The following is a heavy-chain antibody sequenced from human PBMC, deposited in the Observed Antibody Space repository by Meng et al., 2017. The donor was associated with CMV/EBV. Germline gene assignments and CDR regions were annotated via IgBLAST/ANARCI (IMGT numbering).Heavy chain of an antibody. D-gene: IGHD3-22*01. CDR3: ARVGEEDYYDSSGYTSQKTFDY. Sequence: SVKVSCKASGYTFTSQGISWVRQAPEQGLEWMGWISAYNGNTNYAQKLQGRVTMTTDTSTSTAYMELRSLRSDDTAVYYCARVGEEDYYDSSGYTSQKTFDYWGQGTLVTVSS. CDR1: GYTFTSQG. V-gene: IGHV1-18*01. J-gene: IGHJ4*02. CDR2: ISAYNGNT.